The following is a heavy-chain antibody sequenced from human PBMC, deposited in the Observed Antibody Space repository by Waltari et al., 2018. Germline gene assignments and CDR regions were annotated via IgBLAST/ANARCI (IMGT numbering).Heavy chain of an antibody. CDR1: GFTFSSYG. D-gene: IGHD2-21*02. CDR2: IRYDGSNK. Sequence: QVQLVESGGGVVQPGGSLRLSCAASGFTFSSYGMHWVRQAPGKGLEWVAFIRYDGSNKYYLDSVKGRFTISRDNAKNSLYLQMNSLRAEDTAVYYCARTRATAFDYWGQGTLVTVSS. CDR3: ARTRATAFDY. J-gene: IGHJ4*02. V-gene: IGHV3-30*02.